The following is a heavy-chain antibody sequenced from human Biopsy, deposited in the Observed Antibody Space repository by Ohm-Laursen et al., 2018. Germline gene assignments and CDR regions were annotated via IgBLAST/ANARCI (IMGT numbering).Heavy chain of an antibody. J-gene: IGHJ3*02. Sequence: GTLSLTCSVSGVSISTYYWSWIRQSPERGLEWIAYIYYSGSTDYSPSLKSRVTISLDTSKNQFSLKLSSVTAADTAIYYCAREAIGVATAFDIWGQGTMVTVSS. D-gene: IGHD5-12*01. V-gene: IGHV4-59*01. CDR3: AREAIGVATAFDI. CDR1: GVSISTYY. CDR2: IYYSGST.